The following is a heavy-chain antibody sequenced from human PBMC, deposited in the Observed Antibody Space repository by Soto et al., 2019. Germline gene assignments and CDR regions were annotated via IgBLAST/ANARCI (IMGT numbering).Heavy chain of an antibody. J-gene: IGHJ5*02. CDR3: VRDASSGYRGWWDP. D-gene: IGHD5-18*01. V-gene: IGHV1-18*01. Sequence: QVQLVQSGVEVKKPGASVKVSCKASGYTFTSSGISWVRQAPGQGLEWMGLLISYNGDTIYAQKFQGRVILTTDTATSTAYMELGSLRSDDTAVYHCVRDASSGYRGWWDPWGQGTLVTVSS. CDR2: LISYNGDT. CDR1: GYTFTSSG.